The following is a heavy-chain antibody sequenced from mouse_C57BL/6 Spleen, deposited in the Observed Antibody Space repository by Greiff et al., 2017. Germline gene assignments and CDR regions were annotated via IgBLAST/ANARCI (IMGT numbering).Heavy chain of an antibody. Sequence: QVQLQQPGAELVKPGASVKLSCKASGYTFTSYWMHWVKQRPGQGLEWIGMIHPNSGSTNYNEKFKSKATLTVDKSSSTAYMQLSSLTSEDAAVYYCANSYYGNFYFDYWGQGTTLTVAS. V-gene: IGHV1-64*01. D-gene: IGHD2-1*01. CDR1: GYTFTSYW. CDR2: IHPNSGST. CDR3: ANSYYGNFYFDY. J-gene: IGHJ2*01.